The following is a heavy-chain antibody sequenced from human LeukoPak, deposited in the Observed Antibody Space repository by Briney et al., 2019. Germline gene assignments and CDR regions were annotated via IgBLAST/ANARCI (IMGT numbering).Heavy chain of an antibody. CDR3: AREEYFQDSNGYSYYFHS. CDR2: IYKSGST. D-gene: IGHD3-22*01. Sequence: SETLSLTCTVSGGSIGLDYWSWIRQSAGKGLEWIGRIYKSGSTNYNPSFRSRATMSVDTSKNQFSLSVTSVTAADTAVYYCAREEYFQDSNGYSYYFHSWGQGSLVTVSS. J-gene: IGHJ4*02. V-gene: IGHV4-4*07. CDR1: GGSIGLDY.